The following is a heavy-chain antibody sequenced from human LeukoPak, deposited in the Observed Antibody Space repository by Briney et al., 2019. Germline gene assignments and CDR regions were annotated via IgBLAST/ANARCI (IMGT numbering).Heavy chain of an antibody. D-gene: IGHD3-22*01. CDR3: ARHPYDSSGSKPYYFDY. CDR1: GYSFTSYW. V-gene: IGHV5-51*01. J-gene: IGHJ4*02. CDR2: IYPGDSDT. Sequence: GESLKISCKGSGYSFTSYWIGWVRQMPGKGLEWMGIIYPGDSDTGYSPSFQGQVTISADKSISTAYLQWSSLKASDTAMYYCARHPYDSSGSKPYYFDYWGQGTLVTVSS.